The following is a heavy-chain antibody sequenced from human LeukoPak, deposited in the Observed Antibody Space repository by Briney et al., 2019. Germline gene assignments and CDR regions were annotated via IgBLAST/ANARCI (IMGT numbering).Heavy chain of an antibody. D-gene: IGHD3-9*01. CDR2: IYFSGST. V-gene: IGHV4-59*01. J-gene: IGHJ4*02. CDR1: GDSMRSYY. CDR3: ARWDDKRPL. Sequence: SETLSLTCTVSGDSMRSYYWSWIRQPPGKGLEWIASIYFSGSTNYNPSLKSRVTISVDTSKNQFSLKLSSMTAAATAVYYCARWDDKRPLWGKGIMVTVSS.